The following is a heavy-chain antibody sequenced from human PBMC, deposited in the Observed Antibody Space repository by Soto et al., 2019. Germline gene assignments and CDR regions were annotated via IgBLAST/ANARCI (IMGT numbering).Heavy chain of an antibody. CDR3: AKERTIFGVDHRWYFDL. CDR1: GFTFSSYA. D-gene: IGHD3-3*01. CDR2: ISGSGSST. Sequence: EVQLLESGGGLVQPGGSLRLSCAASGFTFSSYAMSWVRQAPGKGLEWVSAISGSGSSTYYADSVKGRFTISRDKTKNTLYLQMNRLRAEDTAVYYCAKERTIFGVDHRWYFDLWGRGTLVTVSS. V-gene: IGHV3-23*01. J-gene: IGHJ2*01.